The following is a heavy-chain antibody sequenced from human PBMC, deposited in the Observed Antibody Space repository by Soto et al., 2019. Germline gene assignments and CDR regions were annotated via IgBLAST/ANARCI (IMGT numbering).Heavy chain of an antibody. CDR1: GFTFSNYA. V-gene: IGHV3-23*01. J-gene: IGHJ4*02. Sequence: GGSLRLSCAASGFTFSNYAMSWVRQAPGRGLEWVSGISDSAGSTYYADSVKGRFTISRDNSKNTLYLQMNSLRAEDTAVYYCAKAYYDILTGSDYWGQGTLVTVSP. CDR3: AKAYYDILTGSDY. CDR2: ISDSAGST. D-gene: IGHD3-9*01.